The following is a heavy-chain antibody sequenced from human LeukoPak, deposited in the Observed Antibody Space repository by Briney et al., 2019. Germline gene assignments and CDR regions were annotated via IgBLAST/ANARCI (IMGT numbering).Heavy chain of an antibody. CDR2: IFPADSST. V-gene: IGHV5-51*01. CDR3: ASRNSASYWYFDI. CDR1: GYNFRSSW. D-gene: IGHD3-16*01. J-gene: IGHJ2*01. Sequence: GESLKISCQGSGYNFRSSWVAWVRQTPGKGLEWMGIIFPADSSTRYSPSFQGQVTISADKSISTAYLHWSSLKASDSALYYCASRNSASYWYFDIWGRGTRVTVSS.